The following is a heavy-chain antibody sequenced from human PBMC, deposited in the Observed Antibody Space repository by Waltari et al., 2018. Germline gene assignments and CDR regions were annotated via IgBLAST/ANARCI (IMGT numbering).Heavy chain of an antibody. Sequence: QVQLQQWGAGLLTPSETLSLPCAVYGGSFSGYYWSWIRQPPGKGLEWIGEINQRGSTNYTTSIKSRVTIAVDTSKNQVARKMSSGTAADTAVYYCARGLGTYIYWGQGTLVTVSS. J-gene: IGHJ4*02. CDR1: GGSFSGYY. D-gene: IGHD7-27*01. CDR2: INQRGST. CDR3: ARGLGTYIY. V-gene: IGHV4-34*01.